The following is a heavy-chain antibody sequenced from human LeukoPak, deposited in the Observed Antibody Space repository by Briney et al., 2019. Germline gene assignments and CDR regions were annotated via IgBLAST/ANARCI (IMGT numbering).Heavy chain of an antibody. Sequence: GSLRLSCTASGFSFKDYYMNWVRQPPGKGLEWIGEINHSGTTNHNPSLKSRVTISVDTSKNQFSLKLSSVTAADTAVYYCARVSDSSSWYYFTYWGQGTLVTVSS. CDR1: GFSFKDYY. J-gene: IGHJ4*02. V-gene: IGHV4-34*01. CDR2: INHSGTT. CDR3: ARVSDSSSWYYFTY. D-gene: IGHD6-13*01.